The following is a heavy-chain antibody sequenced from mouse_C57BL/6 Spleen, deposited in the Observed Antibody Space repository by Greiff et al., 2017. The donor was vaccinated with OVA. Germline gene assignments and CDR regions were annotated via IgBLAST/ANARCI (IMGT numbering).Heavy chain of an antibody. Sequence: QVQLQQSGPELVKPGASVKISCKASGYAFSSSWMNWVKQRPGKGLEWIGRIYPGDGDTNYNGKFKGKATLTADKSSSTAYMQLSSLTSEDSAVYFCARTLTTVVATPLDYWGQGTTLTVSS. D-gene: IGHD1-1*01. J-gene: IGHJ2*01. CDR3: ARTLTTVVATPLDY. V-gene: IGHV1-82*01. CDR1: GYAFSSSW. CDR2: IYPGDGDT.